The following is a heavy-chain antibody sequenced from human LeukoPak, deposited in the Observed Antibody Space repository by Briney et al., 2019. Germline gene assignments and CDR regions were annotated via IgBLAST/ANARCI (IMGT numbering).Heavy chain of an antibody. V-gene: IGHV3-21*01. J-gene: IGHJ4*02. CDR1: GFSFSSPG. Sequence: GGSLRLSCTASGFSFSSPGMNWVRQAPGKGLEWVSSINGESTFKVYADSVKGRFTISRDNAKNSLYLQMDSLRAEDTAVYYCATPDFWSGYYLFDYWGQGTLVTVSS. D-gene: IGHD3-3*01. CDR3: ATPDFWSGYYLFDY. CDR2: INGESTFK.